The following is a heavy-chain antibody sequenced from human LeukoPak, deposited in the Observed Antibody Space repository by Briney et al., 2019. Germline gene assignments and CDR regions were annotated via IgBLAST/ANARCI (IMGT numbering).Heavy chain of an antibody. Sequence: GGSLRLSCAASGFTVSSDYMSWVRQAPGKGLEWVSVIYSSGRTFYADSVKGRFIISRDNSKNTLYLQMNSLRAEDTAVYYCARGRKYSYGTYYYGLDVWGQGTTVTVCS. D-gene: IGHD5-18*01. CDR3: ARGRKYSYGTYYYGLDV. CDR1: GFTVSSDY. J-gene: IGHJ6*02. CDR2: IYSSGRT. V-gene: IGHV3-66*03.